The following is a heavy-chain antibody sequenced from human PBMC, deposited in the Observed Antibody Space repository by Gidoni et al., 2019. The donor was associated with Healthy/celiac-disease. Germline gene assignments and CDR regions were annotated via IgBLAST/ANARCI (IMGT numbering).Heavy chain of an antibody. Sequence: QMQLVQSGPVVKKPGTSVKVSCKASGFTFTSSAMQWVRQARGQRLEWIGWIVVGSGNTNYAQKFQERVTITRDMSTSTAYMELSSLRSEDTAVYYCAAGGYSGYDYYGMDVWGQGTTVTVSS. CDR3: AAGGYSGYDYYGMDV. J-gene: IGHJ6*02. CDR2: IVVGSGNT. V-gene: IGHV1-58*02. CDR1: GFTFTSSA. D-gene: IGHD5-12*01.